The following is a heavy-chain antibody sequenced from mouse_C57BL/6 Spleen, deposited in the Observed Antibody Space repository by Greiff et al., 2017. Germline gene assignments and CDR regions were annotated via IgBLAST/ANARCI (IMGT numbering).Heavy chain of an antibody. CDR1: GYTFTSYW. Sequence: VQLQQSGAELVKPGASVKMSCKASGYTFTSYWITWVKQRPGQGLEWIGDIYPGSGSTNYNEKFKSKATLTVDTSSSTAYMQLSSLTSEDSAVYYCARRGLKEYYFDYWGQGTTLTVSS. CDR3: ARRGLKEYYFDY. J-gene: IGHJ2*01. V-gene: IGHV1-55*01. D-gene: IGHD1-3*01. CDR2: IYPGSGST.